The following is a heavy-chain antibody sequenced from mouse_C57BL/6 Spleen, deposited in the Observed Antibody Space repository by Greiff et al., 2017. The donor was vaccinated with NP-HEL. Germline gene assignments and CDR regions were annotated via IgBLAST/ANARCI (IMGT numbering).Heavy chain of an antibody. V-gene: IGHV1-80*01. Sequence: QVQLQQSGAELVKPGASVKISCKASGYAFSSYWMNWVKQRPGKGLEWIGQIYPGDGDTNYNGKFKGKATLTADKSSSTAYMQLSSLTSEDSAVYFCATLYGNYEGGSAMDYWGQGTSVTVSS. CDR3: ATLYGNYEGGSAMDY. CDR1: GYAFSSYW. CDR2: IYPGDGDT. J-gene: IGHJ4*01. D-gene: IGHD2-1*01.